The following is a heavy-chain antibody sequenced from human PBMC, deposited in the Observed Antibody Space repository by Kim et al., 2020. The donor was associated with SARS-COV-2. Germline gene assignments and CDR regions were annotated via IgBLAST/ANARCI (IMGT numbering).Heavy chain of an antibody. D-gene: IGHD6-19*01. V-gene: IGHV3-9*01. CDR3: AKDRAGLAVGRFDP. J-gene: IGHJ5*02. CDR2: ISWNSGSI. Sequence: GGSLRLSCAASGFTFDDYAMHWVRQAPGKGLEWVSGISWNSGSIGYADSVKGRFTISRDNAKNSLYLQMNSLRAEDTALYYCAKDRAGLAVGRFDPWGQG. CDR1: GFTFDDYA.